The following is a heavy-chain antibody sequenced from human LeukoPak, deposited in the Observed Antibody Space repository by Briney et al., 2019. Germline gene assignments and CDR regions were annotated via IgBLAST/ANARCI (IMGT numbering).Heavy chain of an antibody. J-gene: IGHJ6*03. D-gene: IGHD3-10*01. CDR2: ISSSGHAM. CDR1: GFSFSHYE. V-gene: IGHV3-48*03. Sequence: GGSLRLSCAASGFSFSHYEITWVRQAPGKGLEWISYISSSGHAMYYADSVRGRFSVSRDNTKNSLSLQMNSLSAEDTAIYYCAKLGDYYGSAYYYYYMDVWGKGTTVTVSS. CDR3: AKLGDYYGSAYYYYYMDV.